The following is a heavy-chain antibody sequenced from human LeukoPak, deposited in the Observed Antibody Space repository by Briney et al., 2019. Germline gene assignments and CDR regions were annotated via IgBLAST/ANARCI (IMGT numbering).Heavy chain of an antibody. CDR1: GFIFSRYS. CDR2: ISYDGKNQ. J-gene: IGHJ4*02. Sequence: GGSLRLSCAPSGFIFSRYSMHWVRQIPGKGLDWVAFISYDGKNQYYGDSVKGRFTVSRDNAENSLYLQMNSLRVEDTAFYYCARDLAYGRLDYWGQGMLVTVSS. V-gene: IGHV3-30*03. CDR3: ARDLAYGRLDY. D-gene: IGHD3-16*01.